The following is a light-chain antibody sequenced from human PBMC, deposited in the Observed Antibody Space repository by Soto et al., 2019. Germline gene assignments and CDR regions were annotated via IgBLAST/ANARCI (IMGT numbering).Light chain of an antibody. CDR2: EVS. CDR1: SSDVGDYKY. J-gene: IGLJ2*01. Sequence: QSALTQHASVSGSPGQSITISCTGTSSDVGDYKYVSWYQHYPGKAPKVIIYEVSYRPSGVSNRFSGSKSGNTASLTISGLRAEDEADYYCSSYTSSSVLFGGGTKLTVL. CDR3: SSYTSSSVL. V-gene: IGLV2-14*01.